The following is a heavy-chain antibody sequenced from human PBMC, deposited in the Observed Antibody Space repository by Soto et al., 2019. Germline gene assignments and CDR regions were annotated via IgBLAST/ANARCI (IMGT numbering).Heavy chain of an antibody. CDR2: IYYSGDT. V-gene: IGHV4-31*03. CDR3: ARFSPYEPGFDY. Sequence: SETLSLTCTVSVGSISSGGYYWSWIRQHPGKGLEWIGYIYYSGDTYYNPSLQSRATISVDTSKNQFSLKLSSVTAADTAVYYCARFSPYEPGFDYWGQGNVVTGSS. J-gene: IGHJ4*02. D-gene: IGHD3-3*01. CDR1: VGSISSGGYY.